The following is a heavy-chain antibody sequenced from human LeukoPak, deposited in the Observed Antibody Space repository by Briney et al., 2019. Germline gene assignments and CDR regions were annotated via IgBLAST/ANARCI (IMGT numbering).Heavy chain of an antibody. D-gene: IGHD3/OR15-3a*01. CDR1: GFWFPNYG. CDR3: AKRDWPYYFDY. CDR2: ISGNGDDA. J-gene: IGHJ4*02. V-gene: IGHV3-23*01. Sequence: PGGSLRLSCAASGFWFPNYGINWVRQAPGKGLEWVSVISGNGDDAFYANSVKGRFRISRDNSKNTVYLQMNSLRADDTAVYYCAKRDWPYYFDYWGQGTLVAVSS.